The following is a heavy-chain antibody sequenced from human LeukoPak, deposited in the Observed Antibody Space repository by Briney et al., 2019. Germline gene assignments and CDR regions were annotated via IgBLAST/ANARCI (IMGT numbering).Heavy chain of an antibody. CDR3: ARYGSGSYFRF. D-gene: IGHD3-10*01. CDR1: GGSFSGYY. V-gene: IGHV4-34*01. Sequence: SETLSLTCAVYGGSFSGYYWSWIRQPPGKGLEWIGEINHSGSTNYNPSLKSRVTISVDTSKNQFSLKLSSVTAADTAVYYCARYGSGSYFRFWGQGTLVTVS. J-gene: IGHJ4*02. CDR2: INHSGST.